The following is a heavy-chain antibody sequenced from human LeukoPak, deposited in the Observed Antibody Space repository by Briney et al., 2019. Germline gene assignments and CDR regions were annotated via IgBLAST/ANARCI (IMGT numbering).Heavy chain of an antibody. J-gene: IGHJ4*02. CDR1: GFTFSNYW. Sequence: GGSLRLSCAASGFTFSNYWMCWVRQAAGEGLEWVTNIKEGGSEEYYVDSVKGRFTISRDNAENSLYLQMNSLRGEDTAVYYCARGRAAAFDNWGQGTLVTVSS. D-gene: IGHD6-13*01. V-gene: IGHV3-7*03. CDR2: IKEGGSEE. CDR3: ARGRAAAFDN.